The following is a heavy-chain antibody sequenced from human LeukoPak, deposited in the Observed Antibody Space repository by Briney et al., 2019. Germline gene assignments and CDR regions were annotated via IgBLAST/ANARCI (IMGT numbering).Heavy chain of an antibody. CDR2: LNSDGSST. V-gene: IGHV3-74*01. Sequence: PGGSLRLSCAASGFTFSSYWMYWVRQAPGKGLVWVSRLNSDGSSTNYADSVRGRFTISRDNARNTLYLQMNSLRAGDTGVYYCASATGVGAASFWGQGTLVTVSS. CDR1: GFTFSSYW. D-gene: IGHD1-26*01. J-gene: IGHJ4*02. CDR3: ASATGVGAASF.